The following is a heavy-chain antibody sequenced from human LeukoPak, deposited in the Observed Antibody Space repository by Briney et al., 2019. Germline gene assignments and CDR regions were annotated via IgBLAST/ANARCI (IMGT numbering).Heavy chain of an antibody. CDR1: GYTFTGYY. CDR2: INPNSGGT. Sequence: ASVKVSCKASGYTFTGYYMHWVRQAPGQGLEWMGWINPNSGGTNYARKLQGRVTMTTDTSTSTAYMELRSLRSDDTAVYYCARDRFYDILTGYYPFDYWGQGTLVTVSS. CDR3: ARDRFYDILTGYYPFDY. V-gene: IGHV1-2*02. D-gene: IGHD3-9*01. J-gene: IGHJ4*02.